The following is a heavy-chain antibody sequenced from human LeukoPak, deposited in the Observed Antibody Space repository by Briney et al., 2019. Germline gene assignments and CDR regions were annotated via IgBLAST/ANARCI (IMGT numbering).Heavy chain of an antibody. CDR2: FSVSGGCT. CDR1: GFTFNTYS. V-gene: IGHV3-23*01. CDR3: AKIGLNRFDY. D-gene: IGHD1-14*01. Sequence: GGSLRLSCAASGFTFNTYSMSWVRQAPGKGLEWVPFFSVSGGCTYYADSVKGRFTISRDNSKNTLYLQMNSLRAEDTAIYYCAKIGLNRFDYWGQGTLVTVSS. J-gene: IGHJ4*02.